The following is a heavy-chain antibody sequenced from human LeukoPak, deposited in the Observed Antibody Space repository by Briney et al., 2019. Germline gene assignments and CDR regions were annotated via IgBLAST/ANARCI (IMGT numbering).Heavy chain of an antibody. J-gene: IGHJ4*02. Sequence: SETLSLTCTVSGGSISSSSYYWGWIRQPPGKGLEWIGSIYYSGSTYYNPSLKSRVTISVDTSKNQFSLKLSSVTAADTAVYYCAGPCTGGNLGYWGQGTLVTVSS. CDR2: IYYSGST. CDR3: AGPCTGGNLGY. V-gene: IGHV4-39*01. CDR1: GGSISSSSYY. D-gene: IGHD4-23*01.